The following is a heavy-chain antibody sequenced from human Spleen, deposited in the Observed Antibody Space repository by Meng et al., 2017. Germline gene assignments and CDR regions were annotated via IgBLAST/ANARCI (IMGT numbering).Heavy chain of an antibody. CDR2: IIPIFGTA. Sequence: SVKVSCKASGGTFSSYAISWVRQAPGQGLEWMGRIIPIFGTANYAQKFQGRVTITADESTSTAYMELSSLRSEDTAVYYCARAPRQYYDILTHWFDPWGQGTLVTVSS. V-gene: IGHV1-69*13. CDR1: GGTFSSYA. D-gene: IGHD3-9*01. CDR3: ARAPRQYYDILTHWFDP. J-gene: IGHJ5*02.